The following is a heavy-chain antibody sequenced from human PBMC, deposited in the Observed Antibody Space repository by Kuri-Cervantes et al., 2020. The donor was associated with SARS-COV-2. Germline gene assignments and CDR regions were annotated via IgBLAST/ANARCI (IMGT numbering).Heavy chain of an antibody. CDR2: IYTSGST. CDR3: ARGIVGATGEYYFDY. Sequence: SETLSLTCTVSGGSISSGSYYWSWIRQPAGKGLEWIGHIYTSGSTNYNPSLKSRVTISVDTSKNQFSLKLSSVTAADTAVYYCARGIVGATGEYYFDYWGQGTLVTVSS. CDR1: GGSISSGSYY. D-gene: IGHD1-26*01. J-gene: IGHJ4*02. V-gene: IGHV4-61*09.